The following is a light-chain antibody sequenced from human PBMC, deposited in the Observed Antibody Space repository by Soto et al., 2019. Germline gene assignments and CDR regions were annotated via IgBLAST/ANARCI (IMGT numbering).Light chain of an antibody. Sequence: QSALTQPASVSGSRGRSITISCTGTSSDVGGYNYVSWYQQHPGKAPKLMIYEVSNRPSGVSNRFSGSKSANAASLTISGLQAEDEADYYCSSYTISNTLVFGGGTKLTVL. J-gene: IGLJ2*01. CDR1: SSDVGGYNY. V-gene: IGLV2-14*01. CDR3: SSYTISNTLV. CDR2: EVS.